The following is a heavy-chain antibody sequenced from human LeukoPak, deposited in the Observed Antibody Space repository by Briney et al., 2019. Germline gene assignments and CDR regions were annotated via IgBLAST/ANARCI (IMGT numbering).Heavy chain of an antibody. CDR1: GYTFSGYY. V-gene: IGHV1-2*02. D-gene: IGHD3-16*01. Sequence: ASVKVSCKASGYTFSGYYMNWVRQAPGQGFEWMGWINPNSGGTNHAQKFQGRVTMTRDTSISTAYMELSRLRSDDTAVYYCARVGEGMGSDGVDYWGQGTLVTVSS. CDR3: ARVGEGMGSDGVDY. CDR2: INPNSGGT. J-gene: IGHJ4*02.